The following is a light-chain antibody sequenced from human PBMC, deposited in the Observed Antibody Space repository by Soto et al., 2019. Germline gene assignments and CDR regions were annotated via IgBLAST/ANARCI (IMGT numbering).Light chain of an antibody. CDR3: QSYDSTLSAWV. Sequence: QSVLTQPPSVSGAPGQRVTISCNGSSSNIGAGYDVHWYQQLPGTAPKLLIYGDNNRPSGVPDRFSGSKSGTSASLAITGLQAEDEADYYCQSYDSTLSAWVFGGRTKVTVL. J-gene: IGLJ3*02. CDR2: GDN. V-gene: IGLV1-40*01. CDR1: SSNIGAGYD.